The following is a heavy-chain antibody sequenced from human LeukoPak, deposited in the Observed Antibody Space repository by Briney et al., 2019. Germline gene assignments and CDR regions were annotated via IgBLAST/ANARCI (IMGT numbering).Heavy chain of an antibody. CDR1: GFTFDDYA. V-gene: IGHV3-9*01. J-gene: IGHJ6*02. Sequence: GGSLRLSCAASGFTFDDYAMHWVRQAPGKGLEWVSGISWNSGSIGYADSVKGRFTISRDNAKNSLYLHMNSLRAEDTALYYCAKDRRTNGVCYDGMDVWGQGTTVTVSS. CDR2: ISWNSGSI. D-gene: IGHD2-8*01. CDR3: AKDRRTNGVCYDGMDV.